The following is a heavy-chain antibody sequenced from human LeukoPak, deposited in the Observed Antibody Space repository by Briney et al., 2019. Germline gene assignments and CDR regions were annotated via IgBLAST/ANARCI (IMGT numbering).Heavy chain of an antibody. CDR2: INDSGST. CDR1: GGPISGHY. Sequence: SETLSLTCTVSGGPISGHYWSWVRQPPGKGLERIGNINDSGSTNYNPSLESRVTISGDTSKNQFSLKLTSVSAADTAVYYCARGLPSIAALSTIWGQGTLVTVSS. D-gene: IGHD6-6*01. CDR3: ARGLPSIAALSTI. J-gene: IGHJ3*02. V-gene: IGHV4-59*08.